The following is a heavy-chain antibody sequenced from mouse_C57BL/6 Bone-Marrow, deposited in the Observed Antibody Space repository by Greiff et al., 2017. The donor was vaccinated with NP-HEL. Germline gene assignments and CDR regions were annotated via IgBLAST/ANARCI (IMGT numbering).Heavy chain of an antibody. J-gene: IGHJ4*01. CDR3: ARADYDGHYYAMDY. CDR1: GFTFSSYA. V-gene: IGHV5-4*01. D-gene: IGHD2-3*01. CDR2: ISDGGSYT. Sequence: EVQLVESGGGLVKPGGSLKLPCEASGFTFSSYAMSWVRQTPEKRLEWVATISDGGSYTYYPDNVKGRFTISRDNAKNNLYLQMSHLKSEDTAMYYCARADYDGHYYAMDYWGQGTSVTVSS.